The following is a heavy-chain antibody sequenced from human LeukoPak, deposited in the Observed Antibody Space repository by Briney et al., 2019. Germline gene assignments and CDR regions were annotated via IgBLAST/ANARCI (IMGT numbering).Heavy chain of an antibody. CDR2: INPSGGST. V-gene: IGHV1-46*01. J-gene: IGHJ6*02. Sequence: ASVKVSCKASGYTFTSYYMHWVRQAPGQGLEWMGIINPSGGSTSYAQKFQGRVTMTRDTSTSTVYMELSSLRSEDTAVYYCARESGYCSSTSCYPPYYGMDVWGQGTTVTVSS. D-gene: IGHD2-2*01. CDR1: GYTFTSYY. CDR3: ARESGYCSSTSCYPPYYGMDV.